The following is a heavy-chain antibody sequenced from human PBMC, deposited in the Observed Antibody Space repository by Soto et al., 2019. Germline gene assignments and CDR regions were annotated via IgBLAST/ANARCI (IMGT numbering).Heavy chain of an antibody. CDR2: INHSGST. V-gene: IGHV4-34*01. CDR3: ARGQQKIYYYDSSGYYYYFDY. D-gene: IGHD3-22*01. CDR1: GGSFSGYY. Sequence: KTSETLSLTCAVYGGSFSGYYWSWIRQPPGKGLEWIGEINHSGSTNYNPSLKSRVTISVDTSKNQFSLKLSSVTAADTAVYYCARGQQKIYYYDSSGYYYYFDYWGQGTLVTVSS. J-gene: IGHJ4*02.